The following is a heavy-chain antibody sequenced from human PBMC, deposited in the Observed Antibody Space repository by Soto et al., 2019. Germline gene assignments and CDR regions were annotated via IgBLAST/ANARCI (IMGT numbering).Heavy chain of an antibody. CDR2: FDPEDGET. D-gene: IGHD3-10*01. V-gene: IGHV1-24*01. CDR3: ATVGYGSGSYSLDYYYFSMDV. Sequence: ASVKVSCKVSGYTLTELSMHWVRQAPGKGLEWMGGFDPEDGETIYAQKFQGRVTMTEDTSTDTAYMELSSLRSEDTAVYYCATVGYGSGSYSLDYYYFSMDVWGKGTTVTVPS. CDR1: GYTLTELS. J-gene: IGHJ6*04.